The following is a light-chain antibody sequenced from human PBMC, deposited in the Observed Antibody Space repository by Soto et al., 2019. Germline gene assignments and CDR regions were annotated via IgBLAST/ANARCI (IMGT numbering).Light chain of an antibody. V-gene: IGLV2-8*01. CDR2: EVT. J-gene: IGLJ2*01. CDR3: SSYAGSNNLV. CDR1: SSDVGGYNY. Sequence: QSALTQHPSASGSPGQSVTISCTGTSSDVGGYNYVSWYQQHPGKAPKLMIYEVTKRPSGVPDSFSGSKSGNTASLTVSGLQAEDEADYYCSSYAGSNNLVFGGGTKLTVL.